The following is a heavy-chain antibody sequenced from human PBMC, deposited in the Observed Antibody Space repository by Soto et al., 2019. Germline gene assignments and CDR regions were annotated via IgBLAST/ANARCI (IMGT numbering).Heavy chain of an antibody. J-gene: IGHJ6*03. CDR3: ARGPRSVPPYYYYYYMDV. CDR1: GYTFTSYD. Sequence: QVQLVQSGAEVKKPGASVKVSCKASGYTFTSYDINWVRQATGQGLEWMGWMNPNSGNTGYAQKFQGRVTMTRNTSISTAYMELSSLRSEDTAVYYCARGPRSVPPYYYYYYMDVWGKGTTVTVSS. V-gene: IGHV1-8*01. CDR2: MNPNSGNT. D-gene: IGHD2-2*01.